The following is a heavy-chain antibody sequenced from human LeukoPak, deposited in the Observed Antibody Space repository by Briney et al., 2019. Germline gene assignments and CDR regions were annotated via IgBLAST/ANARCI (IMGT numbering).Heavy chain of an antibody. V-gene: IGHV4-59*01. CDR3: ARVFIGATSTGSGGSADLWFDP. CDR2: IYYSGST. CDR1: GGSISSYY. D-gene: IGHD2-15*01. J-gene: IGHJ5*02. Sequence: SETLSLTCTVSGGSISSYYWSWIRQPPGKGLEWIGYIYYSGSTNYNPSLKSRVTISVDTSKNQFSLKLSSVTAADTAVYYCARVFIGATSTGSGGSADLWFDPWGQGTLVTVSS.